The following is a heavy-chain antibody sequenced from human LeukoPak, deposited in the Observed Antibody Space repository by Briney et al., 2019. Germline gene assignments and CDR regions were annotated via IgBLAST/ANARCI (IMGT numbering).Heavy chain of an antibody. J-gene: IGHJ4*02. CDR3: ARVPYYYDSSGYYVPFYFDY. Sequence: GGSLRLSCAGSGFTFSDFWMTWVRQTPGKGLEWVSVIYSGGSTYYADSVKGRFTISRDNSKNTLYLQMNSLRAEDTAVYYCARVPYYYDSSGYYVPFYFDYWGQGTLVTVSS. CDR1: GFTFSDFW. D-gene: IGHD3-22*01. CDR2: IYSGGST. V-gene: IGHV3-53*01.